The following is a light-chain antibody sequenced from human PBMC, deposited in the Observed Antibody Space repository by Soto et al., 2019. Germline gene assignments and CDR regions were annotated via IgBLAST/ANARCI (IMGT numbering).Light chain of an antibody. J-gene: IGKJ4*01. Sequence: DIQMTQSPSSLSASVGDRVTITCQASQDISNYLNWYQQKPGKAPKLLIYDASNLEPGVPSRFSGSGSGTDFTFTISSLQPEDFATYYCQQYDNVFLTFGGGTKVEIK. CDR2: DAS. V-gene: IGKV1-33*01. CDR1: QDISNY. CDR3: QQYDNVFLT.